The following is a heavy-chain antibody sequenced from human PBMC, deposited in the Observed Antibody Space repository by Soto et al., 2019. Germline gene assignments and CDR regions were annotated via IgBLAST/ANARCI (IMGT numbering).Heavy chain of an antibody. D-gene: IGHD4-4*01. J-gene: IGHJ5*02. Sequence: PSETLSLTRAVHGGSFIDFYWNWIRQSPGKGLEWIGEINHSGDTNYNPSLKSRVTISVDTSKNQFSLQLNSVTATDTAVYYCAQRTLTIWFDPWGQGTPVTVS. CDR3: AQRTLTIWFDP. CDR2: INHSGDT. CDR1: GGSFIDFY. V-gene: IGHV4-34*01.